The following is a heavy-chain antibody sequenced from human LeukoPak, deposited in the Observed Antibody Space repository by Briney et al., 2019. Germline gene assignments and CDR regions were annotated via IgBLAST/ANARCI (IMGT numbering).Heavy chain of an antibody. D-gene: IGHD3-22*01. V-gene: IGHV4-61*08. CDR2: IYYSGST. CDR3: ARLPYYYDSSGSDY. J-gene: IGHJ4*02. CDR1: GGSISSGGYY. Sequence: PSQTLSLTCTVSGGSISSGGYYWSWIRQPPGKGLEWIGYIYYSGSTNYNPSLKSRVTISVDTSKNQFSLKLSSVTAADTAVYYCARLPYYYDSSGSDYWGQGTLVTVSS.